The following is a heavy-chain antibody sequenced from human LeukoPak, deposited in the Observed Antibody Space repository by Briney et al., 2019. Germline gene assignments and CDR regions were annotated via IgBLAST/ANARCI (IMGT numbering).Heavy chain of an antibody. J-gene: IGHJ6*02. D-gene: IGHD5-24*01. V-gene: IGHV3-30*03. CDR3: ARALADSRAGTTYYYYGMDV. CDR2: ISYDGSNK. CDR1: GFTFSSYG. Sequence: GGSLRLSCAASGFTFSSYGMHWVRQAPGKGLEWVAVISYDGSNKYYADSVKGRFTISRDNSKNTLYLQMNSLRAEDTAVYYCARALADSRAGTTYYYYGMDVWGQGTTVTVSS.